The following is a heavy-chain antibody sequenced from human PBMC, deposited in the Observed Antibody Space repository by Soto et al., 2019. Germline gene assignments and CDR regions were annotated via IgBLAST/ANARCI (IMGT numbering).Heavy chain of an antibody. J-gene: IGHJ4*02. CDR3: ARIRAEGDCNEGSCLDF. D-gene: IGHD2-15*01. V-gene: IGHV2-26*01. CDR2: IFSNDEK. Sequence: QVTLKESGPVVVKPTETLTLTCTVSGFSFSNARMGVSWIRQPPGKALEWLAHIFSNDEKSYNTSLKSRLTSSKATSKSQVVLTLTNMDPVDTATYCCARIRAEGDCNEGSCLDFWGQGILVTVSS. CDR1: GFSFSNARMG.